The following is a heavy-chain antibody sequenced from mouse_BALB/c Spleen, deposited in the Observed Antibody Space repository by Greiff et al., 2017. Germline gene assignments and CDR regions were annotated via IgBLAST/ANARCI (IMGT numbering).Heavy chain of an antibody. Sequence: QVQLQQSGAELAKPGASVKMSCKASGYTFTSYWMHWVKQRPGQGLEWIGYINPSTGYTEYNQKFKDKATLTADKSSSTAYMQLSSLTSEDSAVYYCARRRNTMITRGYAMDYWGQGTSVTVSS. CDR3: ARRRNTMITRGYAMDY. J-gene: IGHJ4*01. V-gene: IGHV1-7*01. CDR1: GYTFTSYW. D-gene: IGHD2-4*01. CDR2: INPSTGYT.